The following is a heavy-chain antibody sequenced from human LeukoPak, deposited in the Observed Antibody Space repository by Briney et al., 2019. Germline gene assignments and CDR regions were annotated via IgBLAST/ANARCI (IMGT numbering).Heavy chain of an antibody. J-gene: IGHJ4*02. CDR3: ARDRGSTEFDY. Sequence: PGGSLRLSCAASGFSFSTYWMHWVRQAPGKGLVWVSRINSDGSRISYADSVKGRFTISRDNAKNTVYLQMNSLRADDTAVYYCARDRGSTEFDYWGQGTLVTVSS. V-gene: IGHV3-74*01. CDR1: GFSFSTYW. D-gene: IGHD6-13*01. CDR2: INSDGSRI.